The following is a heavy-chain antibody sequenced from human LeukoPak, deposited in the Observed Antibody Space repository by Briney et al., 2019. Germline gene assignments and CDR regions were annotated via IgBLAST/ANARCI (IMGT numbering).Heavy chain of an antibody. D-gene: IGHD3-10*01. CDR1: GGSFSGYY. V-gene: IGHV4-34*01. CDR3: ARIRVLWPTQHYYYYGMDV. J-gene: IGHJ6*02. CDR2: INHSGST. Sequence: SETLSLTCAVYGGSFSGYYWSWIRQPPGKGLEWIGEINHSGSTNYNPSLKSRVTISVDTSKNQFSLKLSSVTAADTAVYYCARIRVLWPTQHYYYYGMDVWGQGTTVTASS.